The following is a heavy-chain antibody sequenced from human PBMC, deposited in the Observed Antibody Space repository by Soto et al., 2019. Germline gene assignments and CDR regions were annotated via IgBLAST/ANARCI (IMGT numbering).Heavy chain of an antibody. V-gene: IGHV3-23*01. Sequence: GGSLRLSCAASGFTFSSYAMSWVRQAPGKGLEWVSAISGSGGSTYYADSVKGRFTISRDNSKNTLYLQMNSLRAEDTAVYYCARGVGADYYYYGMDVWGQGTTVTVSS. CDR1: GFTFSSYA. D-gene: IGHD3-10*01. CDR2: ISGSGGST. J-gene: IGHJ6*02. CDR3: ARGVGADYYYYGMDV.